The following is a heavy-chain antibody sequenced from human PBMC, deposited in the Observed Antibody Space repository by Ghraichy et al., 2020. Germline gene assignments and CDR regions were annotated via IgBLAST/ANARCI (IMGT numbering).Heavy chain of an antibody. Sequence: GGSLRLSCTASGFTVSANYMSWVRQAPGKGLEWVSVIYSAGSTYYADSVRGRFTISRDNSKNTLFLQMNSLRADDTAVYYCARILSVDQGIGAFDIWGLGTMVTVSS. CDR1: GFTVSANY. D-gene: IGHD6-13*01. V-gene: IGHV3-53*01. J-gene: IGHJ3*02. CDR3: ARILSVDQGIGAFDI. CDR2: IYSAGST.